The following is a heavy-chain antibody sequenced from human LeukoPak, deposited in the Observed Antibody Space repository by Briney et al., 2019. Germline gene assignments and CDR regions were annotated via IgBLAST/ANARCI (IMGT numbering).Heavy chain of an antibody. CDR2: ISPSGDIT. CDR3: AKDPRAGTPTYYFDY. Sequence: GGSLRLSCAASGFTFSNHGMNWVRQAPGKGLEWVSGISPSGDITYYADSVKGRFTISRDNSKNTLYLQMNSLRAEDTAVYYCAKDPRAGTPTYYFDYWGQGTLVTVSS. V-gene: IGHV3-23*01. CDR1: GFTFSNHG. J-gene: IGHJ4*02. D-gene: IGHD6-19*01.